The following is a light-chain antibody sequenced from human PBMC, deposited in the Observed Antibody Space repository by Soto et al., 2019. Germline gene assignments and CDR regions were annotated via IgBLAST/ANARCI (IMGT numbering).Light chain of an antibody. CDR2: DAS. V-gene: IGKV1-5*01. CDR1: QSINSW. Sequence: DIQMTQSPSTLSASVGDRVTITCRASQSINSWSAWYQQKPGKAPKLLIYDASSLESGVPSRFSGSGSGTEFTLTISSLQPDDFATYYCQHYNSYSPGTFGQGTKVDIK. J-gene: IGKJ1*01. CDR3: QHYNSYSPGT.